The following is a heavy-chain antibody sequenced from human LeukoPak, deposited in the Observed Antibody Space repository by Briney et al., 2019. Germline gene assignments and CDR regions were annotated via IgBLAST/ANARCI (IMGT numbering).Heavy chain of an antibody. D-gene: IGHD4-17*01. CDR1: GFTVSSNY. J-gene: IGHJ4*02. CDR3: AKVVYDYGYFDY. CDR2: ISGSGGST. V-gene: IGHV3-23*01. Sequence: GRSLRLSCAASGFTVSSNYMSWVRQAPGKGLEWVSAISGSGGSTYYADSVKGRFTISRDNSKNTLYLQMNSLRAEDTAVYYCAKVVYDYGYFDYWGQGTLVTVSS.